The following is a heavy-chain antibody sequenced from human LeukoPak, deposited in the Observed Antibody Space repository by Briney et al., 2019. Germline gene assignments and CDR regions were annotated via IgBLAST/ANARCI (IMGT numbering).Heavy chain of an antibody. CDR3: ARARGSSSPFGY. CDR2: ISSSSSYI. D-gene: IGHD6-6*01. V-gene: IGHV3-21*01. J-gene: IGHJ4*02. Sequence: GGSLRLSCAASGFTFSSYSMNWVRQAPGKGLEWVSSISSSSSYIYYADSVKGRFTISRDNAKNSLYLQMNSLRAEDTAVYYCARARGSSSPFGYWGQGTLVTVSS. CDR1: GFTFSSYS.